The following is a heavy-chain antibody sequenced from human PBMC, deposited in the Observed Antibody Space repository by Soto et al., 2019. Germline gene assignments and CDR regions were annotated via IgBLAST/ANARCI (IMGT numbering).Heavy chain of an antibody. D-gene: IGHD1-26*01. CDR2: ISYDGSNK. V-gene: IGHV3-30*18. CDR3: AKDQGGSYRSLLFYFDY. CDR1: GFTFSSYG. Sequence: QVQLVESGGGVVQPGRSLRLSCAASGFTFSSYGMHWVRQAPGKGLEWVAVISYDGSNKYYADSVKGRFTISRDNSKNTLYLQMNSLRAEDTAVYYCAKDQGGSYRSLLFYFDYWGQGTLVTVSS. J-gene: IGHJ4*02.